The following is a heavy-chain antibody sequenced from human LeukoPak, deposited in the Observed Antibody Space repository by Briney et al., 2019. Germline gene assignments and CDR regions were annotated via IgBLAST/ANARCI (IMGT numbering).Heavy chain of an antibody. CDR1: GFTFSDYY. V-gene: IGHV3-11*04. CDR3: ARETTGGSGYYYNHWYFDL. CDR2: ISSSGSTI. D-gene: IGHD3-22*01. Sequence: KPGGSLRLSCAASGFTFSDYYMSWIRRAPGKGLEWVSYISSSGSTIYYADSVKGRFTISRDNAKNSLYLQMNSLRAEDTAVYYCARETTGGSGYYYNHWYFDLWGRGTLVTVSS. J-gene: IGHJ2*01.